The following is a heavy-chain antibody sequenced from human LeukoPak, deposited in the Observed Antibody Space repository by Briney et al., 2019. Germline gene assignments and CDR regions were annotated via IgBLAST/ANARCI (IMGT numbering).Heavy chain of an antibody. CDR3: ARAVVVMTIIRADYFDY. V-gene: IGHV3-20*04. CDR1: GFTFDDYT. CDR2: INRNSGST. D-gene: IGHD2-21*02. J-gene: IGHJ4*02. Sequence: AGGSLRLSCAASGFTFDDYTMSWVRQVPGKGLEFVSDINRNSGSTNYADSVKGRFTISRDNAKNSLFLQMNSLRAEDTALYYCARAVVVMTIIRADYFDYWGQGALVTVSS.